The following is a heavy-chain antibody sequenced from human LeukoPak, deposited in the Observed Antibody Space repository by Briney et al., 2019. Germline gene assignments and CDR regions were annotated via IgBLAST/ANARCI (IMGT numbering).Heavy chain of an antibody. CDR2: FDPEDGET. D-gene: IGHD4-23*01. V-gene: IGHV1-24*01. Sequence: GASVKVSCKVSGYTLTELSMHWVRQAPGKGLEWMGGFDPEDGETIYAQKFQGRVTMTEDTSTDTAYMELSSLRSEDTAVYYCARGGYGGDSTYYYYAMDVWGQGTTVTVSS. J-gene: IGHJ6*02. CDR3: ARGGYGGDSTYYYYAMDV. CDR1: GYTLTELS.